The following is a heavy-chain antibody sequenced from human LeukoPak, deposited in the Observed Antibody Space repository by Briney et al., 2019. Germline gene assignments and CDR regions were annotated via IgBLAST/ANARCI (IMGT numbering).Heavy chain of an antibody. CDR2: IYYSGRT. D-gene: IGHD1-26*01. Sequence: SQTLSLTCTVSGVSISSGAYYWSWIRQPPGKGLEWIGYIYYSGRTYYKPSLRSRVTISVDRSRNQFSLKLTSVTAADTAGYYCARHAEESFDAFDIWGQGTMVTVSS. J-gene: IGHJ3*02. V-gene: IGHV4-30-4*01. CDR1: GVSISSGAYY. CDR3: ARHAEESFDAFDI.